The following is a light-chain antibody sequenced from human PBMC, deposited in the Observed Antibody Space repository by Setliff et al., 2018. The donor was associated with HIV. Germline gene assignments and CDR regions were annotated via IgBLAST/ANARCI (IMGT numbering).Light chain of an antibody. CDR1: SSNIGINS. V-gene: IGLV1-44*01. J-gene: IGLJ1*01. CDR2: STN. CDR3: AAWDDSLNEPFYV. Sequence: QSVLTQPPSTSGTPGQRVTISCSGSSSNIGINSVTWYQHLPGTAPKLLIYSTNQRPSGVPDRFSGSKSGTSASLAISGLHSEDEADYYCAAWDDSLNEPFYVFGTGTQLTVL.